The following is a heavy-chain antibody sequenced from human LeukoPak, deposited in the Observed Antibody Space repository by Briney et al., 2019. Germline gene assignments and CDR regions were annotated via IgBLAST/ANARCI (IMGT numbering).Heavy chain of an antibody. CDR2: IRYDEIKK. J-gene: IGHJ6*03. CDR3: AKDQVPVAETGLGYMDV. V-gene: IGHV3-30*02. D-gene: IGHD2-15*01. CDR1: GFTLSSYG. Sequence: GGSLRLSCAASGFTLSSYGMHWVHQAPGKGLEWVAFIRYDEIKKYYADSVKGRFTIFRDTSKNALYLQMNSLRPDDTAVYYCAKDQVPVAETGLGYMDVWGKGTTVTISS.